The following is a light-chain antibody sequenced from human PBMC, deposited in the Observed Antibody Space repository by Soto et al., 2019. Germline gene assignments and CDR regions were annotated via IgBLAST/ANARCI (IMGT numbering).Light chain of an antibody. CDR1: INEVGGYNY. Sequence: QSVLTQPPSASGSPGQSVTISCTGTINEVGGYNYVSWYQHYPGEAPKLMIYEVVKRPSGVPDRFSGSKSGNTASLTASGLQAEDEADYYCCSYAGHTNVLFGGGTKLTVL. CDR2: EVV. J-gene: IGLJ2*01. V-gene: IGLV2-8*01. CDR3: CSYAGHTNVL.